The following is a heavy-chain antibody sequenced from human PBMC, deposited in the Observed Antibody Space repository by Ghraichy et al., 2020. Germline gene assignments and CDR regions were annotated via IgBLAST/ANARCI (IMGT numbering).Heavy chain of an antibody. D-gene: IGHD5-18*01. Sequence: GGSLRLSCAASGFTFSSYAMSWVRQAPGKGLEWVSAISGSGGSTYYADSVKGRFTISRDNSKNTLYLQMNSLRAEDTAVYYCAKGTDTAMEQMYYYMDVWGKGTTVTVSS. CDR3: AKGTDTAMEQMYYYMDV. CDR1: GFTFSSYA. V-gene: IGHV3-23*01. J-gene: IGHJ6*03. CDR2: ISGSGGST.